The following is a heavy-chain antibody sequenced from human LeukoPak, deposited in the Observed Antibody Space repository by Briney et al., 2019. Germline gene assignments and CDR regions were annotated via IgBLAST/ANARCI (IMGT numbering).Heavy chain of an antibody. D-gene: IGHD3-9*01. J-gene: IGHJ4*02. CDR1: GGSFSGYY. CDR2: INHSGST. CDR3: ARGVPVLRYFDWIKYYFDY. Sequence: SETLSLTCAVYGGSFSGYYWSWIRQPPGKGLEWIGEINHSGSTNYNPSLKSRVTISVDTSKNQFSLKLSSVTAADTAVYYCARGVPVLRYFDWIKYYFDYWGQGTLVTVSS. V-gene: IGHV4-34*01.